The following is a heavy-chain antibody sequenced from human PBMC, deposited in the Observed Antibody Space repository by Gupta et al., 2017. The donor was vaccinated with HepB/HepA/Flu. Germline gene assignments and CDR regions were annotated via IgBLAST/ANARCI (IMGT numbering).Heavy chain of an antibody. D-gene: IGHD6-6*01. CDR3: ARGAARTYLGS. J-gene: IGHJ4*02. CDR2: IKTDGSST. CDR1: GFAFSKYW. V-gene: IGHV3-74*01. Sequence: EVQLVESGAGLVQPGGSLRLSCRDSGFAFSKYWMHWVRQAPGKGLVWVSRIKTDGSSTDYADSVRGRFTISRDNAKNTLYLQMNSLRVEDTAMYYCARGAARTYLGSWGQGSLVTVSS.